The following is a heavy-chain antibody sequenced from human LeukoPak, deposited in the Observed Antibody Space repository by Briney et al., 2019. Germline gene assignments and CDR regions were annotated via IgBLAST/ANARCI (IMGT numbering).Heavy chain of an antibody. CDR3: ARLLHYYDSSGYYHEYFQH. V-gene: IGHV4-39*01. CDR1: GGSISSSSYY. Sequence: SETLSLTCTVSGGSISSSSYYWGWIRQPPGKGLEWIGSIYYSGSTYYNPSLKSRVTISVDTSKNQFSLKLSSVTAADTAVYYCARLLHYYDSSGYYHEYFQHWGQGTLVTVS. D-gene: IGHD3-22*01. J-gene: IGHJ1*01. CDR2: IYYSGST.